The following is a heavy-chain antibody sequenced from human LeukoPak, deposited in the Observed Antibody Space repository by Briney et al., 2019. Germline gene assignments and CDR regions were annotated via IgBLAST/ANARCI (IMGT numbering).Heavy chain of an antibody. CDR1: GYTFTGYY. J-gene: IGHJ3*02. CDR3: ARDGYSSSLHAFDI. V-gene: IGHV1-2*02. CDR2: INPNSGGT. Sequence: ASVKVSCKASGYTFTGYYMHWVRQAPGQGLEWMGWINPNSGGTNYAQKFQGRVTMTRDTSISTAYMELSRLRSDDTAVCYCARDGYSSSLHAFDIWGQGTMVTVSS. D-gene: IGHD6-6*01.